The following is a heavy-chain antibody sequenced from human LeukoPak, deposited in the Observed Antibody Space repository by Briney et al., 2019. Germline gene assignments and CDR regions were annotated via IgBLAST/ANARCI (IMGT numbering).Heavy chain of an antibody. D-gene: IGHD5-24*01. V-gene: IGHV3-23*01. CDR3: AKVSMADSFRYYFDY. Sequence: GGSLRLSCAASGFTFSSYAMSWVRQAPGKGLEWVSAISGSGGSTYYADSVKGRFTISRDNSKNTLYLQMNSPRAEDTAVYYCAKVSMADSFRYYFDYWGQGTLVTVSS. CDR1: GFTFSSYA. CDR2: ISGSGGST. J-gene: IGHJ4*02.